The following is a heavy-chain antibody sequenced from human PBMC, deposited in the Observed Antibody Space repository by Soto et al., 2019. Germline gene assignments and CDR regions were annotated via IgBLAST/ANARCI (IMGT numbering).Heavy chain of an antibody. J-gene: IGHJ3*01. CDR1: GGSLNNYY. CDR2: IYSSGKT. CDR3: ARERTYQMFGDDALDF. V-gene: IGHV4-4*07. D-gene: IGHD2-2*01. Sequence: KPSETLSLTCTVSGGSLNNYYWNWIRQPAGTGLEWIGRIYSSGKTNYNPSLKSRVTLSLDMPNNQFSRKLTSVTAADTAMYYCARERTYQMFGDDALDFWGLGTKVTVSS.